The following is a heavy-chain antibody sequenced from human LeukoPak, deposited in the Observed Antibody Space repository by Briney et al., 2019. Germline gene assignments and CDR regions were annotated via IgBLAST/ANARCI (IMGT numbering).Heavy chain of an antibody. CDR1: GSTFYTYG. Sequence: GGSLRLSCAASGSTFYTYGMHWVRQAPGKGLEYVSGIGPDGGTTYYANSVKGRFTISRDNSKYMLYLQMGSLTADDMAVYYCARGAQLTDYWGQGTLVTVSS. J-gene: IGHJ4*02. CDR3: ARGAQLTDY. V-gene: IGHV3-64*01. D-gene: IGHD6-13*01. CDR2: IGPDGGTT.